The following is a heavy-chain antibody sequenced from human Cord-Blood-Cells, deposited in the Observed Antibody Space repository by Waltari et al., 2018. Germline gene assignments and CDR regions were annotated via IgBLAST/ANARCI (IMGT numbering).Heavy chain of an antibody. CDR1: GFTFSRYW. V-gene: IGHV3-7*05. D-gene: IGHD1-26*01. CDR3: ARAKSGSYA. CDR2: IKQDGSEK. J-gene: IGHJ5*02. Sequence: EVQLAESGGGLVQPGGSLRLSCAASGFTFSRYWMSWVRQAPGKGLEWVANIKQDGSEKYYVDSVKGRFTISRDNAKNSLYLQMNSLRAEDTAVYYCARAKSGSYAWGQGTLVTVSS.